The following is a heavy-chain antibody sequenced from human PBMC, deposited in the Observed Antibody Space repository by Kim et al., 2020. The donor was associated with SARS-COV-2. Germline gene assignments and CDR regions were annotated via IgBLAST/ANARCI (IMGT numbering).Heavy chain of an antibody. V-gene: IGHV3-30*01. D-gene: IGHD3-10*01. Sequence: KNYADSGKGRFTISRDNSTNTLYLQMNSLRAEDTAVYYCARDRGGYGMDVWGQGTTVTVSS. CDR2: K. CDR3: ARDRGGYGMDV. J-gene: IGHJ6*02.